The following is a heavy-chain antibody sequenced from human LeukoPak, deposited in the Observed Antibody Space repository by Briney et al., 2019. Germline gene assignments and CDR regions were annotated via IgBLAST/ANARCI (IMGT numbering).Heavy chain of an antibody. V-gene: IGHV3-30*02. CDR3: AKAGYSGSPALDF. CDR2: TRYDESKT. Sequence: GGSLRLSCAASGFTFSSNGMHWVRQTPGKGLDWVAFTRYDESKTFYGDSVRGRFTISRDNSKNTLYLQMNGLTTDDSALYYCAKAGYSGSPALDFWGQGTLVIVSS. J-gene: IGHJ4*02. CDR1: GFTFSSNG. D-gene: IGHD1-26*01.